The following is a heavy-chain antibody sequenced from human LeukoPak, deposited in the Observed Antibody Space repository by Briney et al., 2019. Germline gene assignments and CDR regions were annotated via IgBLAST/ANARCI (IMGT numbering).Heavy chain of an antibody. J-gene: IGHJ5*02. V-gene: IGHV3-11*04. CDR2: ISSSGSTI. Sequence: PGGSLRLSCAASGFTFSDYYMSWIRQAPGKGLEWVSYISSSGSTIYYADSVKGRFTISRDNAKNSLYLQMNSLRAEDTALYYCARVVTAADNYISRFRWFDPWGQGTLVTVSS. CDR3: ARVVTAADNYISRFRWFDP. D-gene: IGHD6-13*01. CDR1: GFTFSDYY.